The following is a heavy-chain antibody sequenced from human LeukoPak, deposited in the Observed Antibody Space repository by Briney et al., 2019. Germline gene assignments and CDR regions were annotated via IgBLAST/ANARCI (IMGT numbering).Heavy chain of an antibody. Sequence: PGRSLRLSCAASGFTFDDYAMHWVRQAPGKGLEWVSGISWNSGSIGYADSVKGRFTISRDNAKNSLYLQMNSLRAEDTAVYYCARGGLAYDFWSGLYYFDYWGQGTLVTVSS. CDR1: GFTFDDYA. CDR3: ARGGLAYDFWSGLYYFDY. CDR2: ISWNSGSI. J-gene: IGHJ4*02. D-gene: IGHD3-3*01. V-gene: IGHV3-9*01.